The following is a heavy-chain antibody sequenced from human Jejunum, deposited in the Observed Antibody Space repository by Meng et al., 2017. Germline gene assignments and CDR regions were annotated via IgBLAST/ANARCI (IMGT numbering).Heavy chain of an antibody. J-gene: IGHJ4*02. Sequence: GQLPDVGPGLVRPSETLSLTFTVPGGSVSSGFYYWSWIRQPPGKGLEWIGYISDSGTTNYNPSLKSRVTMSVDTSKNHFSLKLTSVTAADTAVYFCARDSETYPTYFDYWGQGTLVTVSS. D-gene: IGHD5-24*01. CDR1: GGSVSSGFYY. V-gene: IGHV4-61*03. CDR2: ISDSGTT. CDR3: ARDSETYPTYFDY.